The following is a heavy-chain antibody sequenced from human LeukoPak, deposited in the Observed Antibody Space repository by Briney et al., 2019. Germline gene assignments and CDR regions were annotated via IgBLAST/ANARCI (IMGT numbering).Heavy chain of an antibody. J-gene: IGHJ4*02. CDR2: INPNSGGT. CDR3: AKTLFRYGDYSGPIDY. D-gene: IGHD4-17*01. V-gene: IGHV1-2*02. Sequence: EASVRVSCTASGYTFTGYYMHWVRQAPGQGLEWMGWINPNSGGTNYAQKFQGRVTMTRDTSISTAYMELSRLRSDDTAVYYCAKTLFRYGDYSGPIDYWGQGTLVTVSS. CDR1: GYTFTGYY.